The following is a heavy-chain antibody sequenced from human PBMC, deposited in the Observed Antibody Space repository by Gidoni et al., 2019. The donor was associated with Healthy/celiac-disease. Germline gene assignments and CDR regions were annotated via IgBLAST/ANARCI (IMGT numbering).Heavy chain of an antibody. CDR2: ISGSGGST. CDR1: GFTFSSYA. CDR3: AKDRPEGYCSSTSCYGFYYMDV. V-gene: IGHV3-23*01. D-gene: IGHD2-2*01. J-gene: IGHJ6*03. Sequence: EVQLLESGGGLVQPGGSLRLSCAASGFTFSSYAMSWVRQAPGKGLEWVLAISGSGGSTYYADSVKGRFTISKDNSKNTLYLQMNSLRAEDTAVYYCAKDRPEGYCSSTSCYGFYYMDVWGKGTTVTVSS.